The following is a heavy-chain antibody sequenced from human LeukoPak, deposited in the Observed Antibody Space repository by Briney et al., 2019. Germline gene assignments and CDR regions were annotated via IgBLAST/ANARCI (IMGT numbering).Heavy chain of an antibody. CDR3: ARYCGGDCYSMGPDY. V-gene: IGHV4-31*03. D-gene: IGHD2-21*02. CDR1: GGSISSGGYY. Sequence: SETLSLTCTVSGGSISSGGYYWSWIRQHPGKGLEWIGYIYYSGSTYYNPSLKSRVTISEDRSKNQFSLKLSSVTAADTAVYYCARYCGGDCYSMGPDYWGQGTLVTVSS. CDR2: IYYSGST. J-gene: IGHJ4*02.